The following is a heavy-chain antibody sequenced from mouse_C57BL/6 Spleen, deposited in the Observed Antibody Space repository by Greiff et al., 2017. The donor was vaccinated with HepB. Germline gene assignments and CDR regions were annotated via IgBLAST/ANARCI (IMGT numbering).Heavy chain of an antibody. CDR3: ARRTTVEDYVDY. Sequence: VQLQQSGPELVKPGASVKIPCKASGYTFTDYNMDWVKQSHGKSLEWIGDINPNNGGTIYNQKFKGKATLTVDKSSSTAYMELRSLTSEDTAVYYCARRTTVEDYVDYWGQGTTLTVSS. V-gene: IGHV1-18*01. J-gene: IGHJ2*01. CDR2: INPNNGGT. CDR1: GYTFTDYN. D-gene: IGHD1-1*01.